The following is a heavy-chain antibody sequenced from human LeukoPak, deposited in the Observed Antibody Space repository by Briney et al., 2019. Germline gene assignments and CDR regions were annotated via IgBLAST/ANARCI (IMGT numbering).Heavy chain of an antibody. J-gene: IGHJ4*02. D-gene: IGHD6-13*01. CDR2: IYASGNT. CDR1: GGSISSYY. V-gene: IGHV4-4*07. Sequence: SETLSLTCTVSGGSISSYYWSWIRQPPGKGLEWIGRIYASGNTNYNPSLKGRVTMTVDTSKNQFSLNLSSVTAADTAVYYCARGRGSSWYYFDSWGQGTLVTVSP. CDR3: ARGRGSSWYYFDS.